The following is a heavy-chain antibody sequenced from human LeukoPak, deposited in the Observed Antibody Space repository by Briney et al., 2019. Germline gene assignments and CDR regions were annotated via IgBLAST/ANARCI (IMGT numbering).Heavy chain of an antibody. CDR1: GGTFSSYA. J-gene: IGHJ6*03. CDR2: IIPIFGTA. CDR3: ARATRPSDRDFWTENHYYMDV. D-gene: IGHD3-3*01. Sequence: SVKVSCKASGGTFSSYAISWVRQAPGQGLEWMGGIIPIFGTANYAQKFQGRVTITTDESTSTAYMELSSLRSEDTAVYYCARATRPSDRDFWTENHYYMDVWGKGTTVTVSS. V-gene: IGHV1-69*05.